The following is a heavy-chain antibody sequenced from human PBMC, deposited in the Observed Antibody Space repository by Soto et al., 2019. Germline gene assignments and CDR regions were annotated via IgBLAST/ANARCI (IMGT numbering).Heavy chain of an antibody. CDR3: ARQDRVVAEGRWFDP. J-gene: IGHJ5*02. D-gene: IGHD2-15*01. CDR1: GYSISSGYH. Sequence: SETLSLTCTVSGYSISSGYHWAWIRQPPGKGLEWLGSVHYSGNTYYNPSLKSRLTISVDESKNQFSLNLSSVTAADTAVYYCARQDRVVAEGRWFDPWGQGISVTVSS. CDR2: VHYSGNT. V-gene: IGHV4-38-2*02.